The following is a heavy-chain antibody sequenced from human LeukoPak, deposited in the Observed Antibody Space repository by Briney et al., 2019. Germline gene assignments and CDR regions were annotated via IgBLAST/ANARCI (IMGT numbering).Heavy chain of an antibody. CDR2: IYYSGNT. CDR3: ARVGSGHFDL. J-gene: IGHJ4*02. Sequence: SETLSLTCTVSGGSTSSYYWSWIRRPPGKGLEWIGYIYYSGNTNLNPSLKSRITMSIDTSKNQFSLNLSSVTAADTAVYYCARVGSGHFDLWGQGTLVSVSS. V-gene: IGHV4-59*01. D-gene: IGHD2-15*01. CDR1: GGSTSSYY.